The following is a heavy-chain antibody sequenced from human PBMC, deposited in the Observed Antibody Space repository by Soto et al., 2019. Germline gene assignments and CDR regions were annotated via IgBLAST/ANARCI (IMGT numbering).Heavy chain of an antibody. V-gene: IGHV3-74*01. CDR3: VRDRGYPDSFDV. J-gene: IGHJ3*01. CDR1: GFNFSPFW. Sequence: EVQLVESGGGLVQPGGSLRLSCEASGFNFSPFWMSWVRQARGKGLVWVSRINSDGTITPYADSVKGRFTISRDNAKNTVYLQMHGLRAEDTALYFCVRDRGYPDSFDVWGRGTMVTVSS. D-gene: IGHD1-1*01. CDR2: INSDGTIT.